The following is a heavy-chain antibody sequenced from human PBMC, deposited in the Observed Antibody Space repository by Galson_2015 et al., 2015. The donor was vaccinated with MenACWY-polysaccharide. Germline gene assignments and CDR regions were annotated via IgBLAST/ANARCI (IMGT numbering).Heavy chain of an antibody. V-gene: IGHV4-39*01. CDR2: IYYSGST. D-gene: IGHD5-18*01. CDR1: GGSISSSSYY. J-gene: IGHJ4*02. CDR3: ARTRGYSYGYFDY. Sequence: SETLSLTCTVSGGSISSSSYYWGWIRQPPGKGLEWIGSIYYSGSTYYNPSLKSRVTISVDTSKNHFSLKLSSVTAADTAVYYCARTRGYSYGYFDYRGQGTLVTVSS.